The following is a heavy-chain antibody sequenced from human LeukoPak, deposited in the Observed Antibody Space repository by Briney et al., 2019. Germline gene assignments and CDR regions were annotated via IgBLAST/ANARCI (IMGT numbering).Heavy chain of an antibody. D-gene: IGHD1-26*01. CDR1: GFTFSSYS. V-gene: IGHV3-48*01. J-gene: IGHJ4*02. Sequence: GGSLRLSCAASGFTFSSYSMNWVRQPPGKGLEWVLYISSSSSTIYYADSVKGRFTISRDNAKNALYLQMNSLRAEDTAIYYCTKLGGATDYWGQGTLVTVSS. CDR2: ISSSSSTI. CDR3: TKLGGATDY.